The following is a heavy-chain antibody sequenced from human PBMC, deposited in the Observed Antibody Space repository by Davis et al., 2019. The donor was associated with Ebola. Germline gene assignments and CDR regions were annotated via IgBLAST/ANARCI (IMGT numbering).Heavy chain of an antibody. CDR1: GFTFRTYA. J-gene: IGHJ4*02. Sequence: GGSLRLSCAASGFTFRTYAMNWVRQAPGKGLEWVSGISDRGTEIHYADSVKGRFTISRDSSKNTLDLQMNSLRAEDTALYSCTKGDRDYSSSPFDYWGQGTLVTVSS. D-gene: IGHD3-22*01. CDR3: TKGDRDYSSSPFDY. CDR2: ISDRGTEI. V-gene: IGHV3-23*01.